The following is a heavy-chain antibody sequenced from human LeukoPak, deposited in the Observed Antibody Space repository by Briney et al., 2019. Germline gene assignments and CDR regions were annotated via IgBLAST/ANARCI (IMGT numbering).Heavy chain of an antibody. CDR1: GYSFTSYW. CDR3: ARVVVPAAIQEPHWFDP. Sequence: GESLKISCKGSGYSFTSYWIGWVRQMPGKGLEWMGIIYPGDSDTRYSPSFQGQVTISADKSISTAYLQWSSLKASDTAMYYCARVVVPAAIQEPHWFDPWGQGTLVTVSS. J-gene: IGHJ5*02. D-gene: IGHD2-2*02. V-gene: IGHV5-51*01. CDR2: IYPGDSDT.